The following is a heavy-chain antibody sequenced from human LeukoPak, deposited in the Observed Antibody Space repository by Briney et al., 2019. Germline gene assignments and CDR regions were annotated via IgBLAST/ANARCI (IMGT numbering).Heavy chain of an antibody. D-gene: IGHD2/OR15-2a*01. Sequence: PSETLSLTCAVYGGSFSGYYWSWIRQPPGKGLEWIGEINHSGSTNYNPSLKSRVTISVDTSKNQFSLKLSSVTAADTAVYYCAREPIIVVLYYFDYWGQGALVTVSS. J-gene: IGHJ4*02. CDR3: AREPIIVVLYYFDY. V-gene: IGHV4-34*01. CDR2: INHSGST. CDR1: GGSFSGYY.